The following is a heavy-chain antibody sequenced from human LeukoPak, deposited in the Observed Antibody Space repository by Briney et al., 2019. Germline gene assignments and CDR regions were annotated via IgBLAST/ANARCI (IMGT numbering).Heavy chain of an antibody. V-gene: IGHV4-61*02. CDR2: IYTSGST. D-gene: IGHD5-18*01. J-gene: IGHJ4*02. Sequence: SETLSLTCTVSGGSISSGSYYWSWIRQPAGKGLEWIGRIYTSGSTNYNPSLKSRVTISVDTSKNQFSLKLSSVTAADTAVYYCARRGARRYGLRYWGQGTLVTVSS. CDR3: ARRGARRYGLRY. CDR1: GGSISSGSYY.